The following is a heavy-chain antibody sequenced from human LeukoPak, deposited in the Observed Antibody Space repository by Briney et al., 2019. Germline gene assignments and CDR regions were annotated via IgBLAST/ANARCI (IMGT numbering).Heavy chain of an antibody. J-gene: IGHJ4*02. CDR2: IKSKTDGGTT. V-gene: IGHV3-15*01. CDR1: GFTFSNAW. CDR3: TTQGPYDILTGFGYYFDY. D-gene: IGHD3-9*01. Sequence: GGSLRLSCAASGFTFSNAWMSWVRQAPGKGLEWVGRIKSKTDGGTTDYAAPMKGRFTISRDDSKNTLYLQMNSLKTEDTAVYYCTTQGPYDILTGFGYYFDYWGQGTLVTVSS.